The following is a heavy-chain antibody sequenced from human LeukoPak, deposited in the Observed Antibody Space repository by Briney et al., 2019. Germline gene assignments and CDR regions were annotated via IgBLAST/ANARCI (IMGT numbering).Heavy chain of an antibody. CDR1: GYTFTSYD. CDR2: MNPNSGNT. CDR3: ARRIAAAGRVRFDP. V-gene: IGHV1-8*01. D-gene: IGHD6-13*01. Sequence: ASVTVSCKASGYTFTSYDINWVRQATGQGLEWMGWMNPNSGNTGYAQKFQGRVTMTRNTSISTAYMELSSLRSEDTAVYYCARRIAAAGRVRFDPWGQGTLVTVSS. J-gene: IGHJ5*02.